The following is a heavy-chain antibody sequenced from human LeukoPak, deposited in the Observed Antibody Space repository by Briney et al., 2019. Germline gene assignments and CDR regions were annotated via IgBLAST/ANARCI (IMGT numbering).Heavy chain of an antibody. J-gene: IGHJ6*03. CDR2: IRYDGSNK. Sequence: QPGGSLRLSCAACGFTFSSYGMHWVRQAPGKGLEWVAFIRYDGSNKYYADSVKGRFTISRDNSKNTLYLQMNSLRAEDTAVYYCAKGPTARPFYYYYMDVWGKGTTVTVSS. D-gene: IGHD6-6*01. CDR1: GFTFSSYG. V-gene: IGHV3-30*02. CDR3: AKGPTARPFYYYYMDV.